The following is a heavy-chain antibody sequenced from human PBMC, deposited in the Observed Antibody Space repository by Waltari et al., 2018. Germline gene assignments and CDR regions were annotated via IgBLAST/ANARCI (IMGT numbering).Heavy chain of an antibody. D-gene: IGHD3-22*01. CDR3: ASGTYDSSGYYGY. CDR2: IYTSGST. V-gene: IGHV4-61*09. CDR1: GGSISSGSYY. Sequence: QVQLQESGPGLVKPSQTLSLTCTVSGGSISSGSYYWSWIRQPAGKGLEWIGYIYTSGSTNYNPSLKSRVTISVDTSKNQFSLKLSSVTAADTAVYYCASGTYDSSGYYGYWGQGTLVTVSS. J-gene: IGHJ4*02.